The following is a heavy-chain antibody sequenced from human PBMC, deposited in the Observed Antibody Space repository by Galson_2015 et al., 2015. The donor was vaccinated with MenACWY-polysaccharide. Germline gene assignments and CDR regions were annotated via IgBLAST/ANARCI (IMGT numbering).Heavy chain of an antibody. J-gene: IGHJ4*02. CDR1: GFTFSSYW. Sequence: SLRLSCAASGFTFSSYWMTWVRQAPGKGLEWVANIKKDGSEKYYVDSVKGRFTISRDNAKNSLYLQMNSLRAEDTAVYYCARTRYSFGYSFDYWGQGTLVTVSS. D-gene: IGHD5-18*01. CDR3: ARTRYSFGYSFDY. V-gene: IGHV3-7*03. CDR2: IKKDGSEK.